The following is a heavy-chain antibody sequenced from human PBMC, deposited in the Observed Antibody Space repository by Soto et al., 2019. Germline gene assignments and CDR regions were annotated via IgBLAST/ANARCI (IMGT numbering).Heavy chain of an antibody. V-gene: IGHV3-48*01. CDR2: ISRTGNNI. CDR3: VKFYAAIYYYGMDV. D-gene: IGHD2-2*01. CDR1: GFTFSDYA. J-gene: IGHJ6*02. Sequence: PGGSLRLSCTASGFTFSDYAINWVRQAPGKGLEWVSYISRTGNNIYYADSVKGRFTISRDNAQKSLFLQMNSLRVDDSAVYYCVKFYAAIYYYGMDVWGQGTTVTVSS.